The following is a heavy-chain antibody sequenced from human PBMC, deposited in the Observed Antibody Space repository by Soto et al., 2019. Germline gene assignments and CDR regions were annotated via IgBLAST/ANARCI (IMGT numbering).Heavy chain of an antibody. Sequence: QVQLVQSGAEVKKPGSSVKVSCKVSGGTFSNYAITWVRQAPGQGLEWMGGIIPTLDTANYAQKFQGRVTITADESTETAYMVLSRLRSEDTAIYYCARERRFYDSSGSCSPNPVDYWGQGTLITVSS. D-gene: IGHD3-22*01. V-gene: IGHV1-69*01. CDR1: GGTFSNYA. CDR2: IIPTLDTA. CDR3: ARERRFYDSSGSCSPNPVDY. J-gene: IGHJ4*02.